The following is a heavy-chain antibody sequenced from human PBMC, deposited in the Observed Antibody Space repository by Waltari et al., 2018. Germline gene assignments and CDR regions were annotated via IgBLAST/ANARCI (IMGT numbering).Heavy chain of an antibody. V-gene: IGHV3-23*03. CDR1: GFTFSSYA. J-gene: IGHJ3*02. CDR2: IYSGGST. Sequence: EVQLLESGGGLVQPGGSLRLSCAASGFTFSSYAMSWVRQAPGKGLEWVSVIYSGGSTYYADSVKGRFTISRDNSKNTLYLQMNSLRAEDTAVYYCATGVGATGFAFDIWGQGTMVTVSS. D-gene: IGHD1-26*01. CDR3: ATGVGATGFAFDI.